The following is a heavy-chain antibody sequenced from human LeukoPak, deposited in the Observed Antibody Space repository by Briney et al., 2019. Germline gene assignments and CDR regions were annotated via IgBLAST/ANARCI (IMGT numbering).Heavy chain of an antibody. CDR3: ARTRYYYNSRSYGAPYYFDY. D-gene: IGHD3-10*01. Sequence: SETLSLTCAVSGGSISSNSYYWGGIRQPPGRGRGWIGSNYYRGSTYKNPALKSIITISVDTSKNQFSLKLSSVTAADTAVYYCARTRYYYNSRSYGAPYYFDYWGQGTLVTVSS. CDR1: GGSISSNSYY. CDR2: NYYRGST. V-gene: IGHV4-39*01. J-gene: IGHJ4*02.